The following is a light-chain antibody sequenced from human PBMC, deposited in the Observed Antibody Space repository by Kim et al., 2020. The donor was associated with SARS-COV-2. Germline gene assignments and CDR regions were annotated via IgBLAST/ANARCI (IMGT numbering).Light chain of an antibody. CDR3: QQYGSSPES. V-gene: IGKV3-20*01. CDR1: QSIASNY. J-gene: IGKJ2*01. Sequence: LSPGERATLSCRASQSIASNYLAWYQQKAGQAPRLLIYAASSRATGIPDRFRGSGSGTDFTLTISRLEPEEFAVYYCQQYGSSPESFGQGTKLEI. CDR2: AAS.